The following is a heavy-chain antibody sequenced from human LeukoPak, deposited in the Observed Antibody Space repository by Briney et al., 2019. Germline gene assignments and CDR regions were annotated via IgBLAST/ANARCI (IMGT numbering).Heavy chain of an antibody. D-gene: IGHD4-11*01. J-gene: IGHJ4*02. Sequence: SETLSLTCTVSGGSISSSSYYWGWIRQPPGKGLEGIGSIYYSGSTYYNPSLKSRVTISVDTSKNQFSLKLSSVTAADTAVYYCARQGRLTTFDYWGQGTLVTVSS. CDR1: GGSISSSSYY. V-gene: IGHV4-39*01. CDR2: IYYSGST. CDR3: ARQGRLTTFDY.